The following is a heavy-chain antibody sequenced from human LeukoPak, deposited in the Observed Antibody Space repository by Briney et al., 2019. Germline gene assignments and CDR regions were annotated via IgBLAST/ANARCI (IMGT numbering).Heavy chain of an antibody. D-gene: IGHD5-12*01. V-gene: IGHV3-30*04. CDR1: GFTFSSYA. J-gene: IGHJ4*02. Sequence: GGSLRLSCAASGFTFSSYAMHWVRQAPGKGLEWVAVISYDGSNKYYADSVKGRFTISRDNSKNTLYLQMNSLRAEDTAVYYCARERYSGYDYWGQGTLVTVSS. CDR2: ISYDGSNK. CDR3: ARERYSGYDY.